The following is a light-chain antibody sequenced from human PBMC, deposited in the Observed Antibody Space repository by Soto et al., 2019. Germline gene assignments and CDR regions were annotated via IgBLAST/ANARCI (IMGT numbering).Light chain of an antibody. CDR3: QQYNNCPT. CDR1: QSVSSN. CDR2: GAS. J-gene: IGKJ4*01. V-gene: IGKV3-15*01. Sequence: EIVMTQSPATLSVSPGERATLSCRASQSVSSNLAWYQQKPGQAPMLLIYGASTRATGIPARFSGSASGTEFTLTISSLQSEDFAIYYCQQYNNCPTFCGGTNVESK.